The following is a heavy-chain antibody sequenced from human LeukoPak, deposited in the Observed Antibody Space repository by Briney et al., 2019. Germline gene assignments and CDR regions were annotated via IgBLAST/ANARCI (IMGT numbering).Heavy chain of an antibody. D-gene: IGHD3-3*02. J-gene: IGHJ4*02. CDR2: KTTSGST. CDR3: ARDESITWDPPFDY. CDR1: SGSISGFY. V-gene: IGHV4-4*07. Sequence: RTSETLSLTCTVSSGSISGFYWSWIRQPAGKGLEWIGRKTTSGSTHYNPSLRSRITMSLDTSTNQFSLRLSAVTAADTAVYYCARDESITWDPPFDYWGPGILVTDSS.